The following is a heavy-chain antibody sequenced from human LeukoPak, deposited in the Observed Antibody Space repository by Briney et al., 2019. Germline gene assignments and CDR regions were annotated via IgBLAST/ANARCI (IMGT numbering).Heavy chain of an antibody. J-gene: IGHJ5*02. Sequence: ASVKVSCKASGYTFTGYYMHWVRQAPGQGLEWMGWMNPNSGNTGYAHKFQGRVTITRDTSITTAYMELSSLGSEDTAVYYCVRGDLGYSDGDHWGQGTLVTVSS. D-gene: IGHD5-12*01. CDR2: MNPNSGNT. CDR3: VRGDLGYSDGDH. V-gene: IGHV1-8*03. CDR1: GYTFTGYY.